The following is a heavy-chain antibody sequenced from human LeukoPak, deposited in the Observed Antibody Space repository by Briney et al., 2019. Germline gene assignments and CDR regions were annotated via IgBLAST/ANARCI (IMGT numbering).Heavy chain of an antibody. J-gene: IGHJ4*02. CDR1: GGSFSGYY. D-gene: IGHD6-25*01. CDR3: ASSHEVPSGSLDY. CDR2: INHSGST. V-gene: IGHV4-34*01. Sequence: PSETLSLTCAVYGGSFSGYYWSWIRQPPGKRLEWIGEINHSGSTNYNPSLKSRVTISVDTSKNQFSLKLSSVTAADTAVYYCASSHEVPSGSLDYWGQGTLVTVSS.